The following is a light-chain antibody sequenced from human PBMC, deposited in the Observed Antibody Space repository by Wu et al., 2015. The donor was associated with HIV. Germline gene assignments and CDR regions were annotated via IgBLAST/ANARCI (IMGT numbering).Light chain of an antibody. CDR2: GGS. Sequence: IVLTQPPGTLSLSPGESATLSCRASQSVSSLYLAWYQQKPGQAPRLLIYGGSSRATGIPDRFSGSGSGTEFTLTISRLEPEDIAVYYCQQYDASPHSFGGGTKVEIK. CDR3: QQYDASPHS. CDR1: QSVSSLY. J-gene: IGKJ4*01. V-gene: IGKV3-20*01.